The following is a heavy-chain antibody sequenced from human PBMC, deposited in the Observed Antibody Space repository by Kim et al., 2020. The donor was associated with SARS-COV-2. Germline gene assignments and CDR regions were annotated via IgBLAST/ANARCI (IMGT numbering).Heavy chain of an antibody. D-gene: IGHD3-10*01. V-gene: IGHV3-43D*03. CDR3: AKGMVRVVIIGGFDY. Sequence: DSVTGSFTTSRDNSKNSLYLQMNSLRAEGTALYYCAKGMVRVVIIGGFDYWGQGTLVTVSS. J-gene: IGHJ4*02.